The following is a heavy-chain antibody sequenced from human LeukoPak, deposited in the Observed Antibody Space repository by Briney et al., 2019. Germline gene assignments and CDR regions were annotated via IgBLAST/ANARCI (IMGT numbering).Heavy chain of an antibody. Sequence: GGSLRLSCAASGFTFSSYWMSWVRQAPGKGLEWVANIKQDGSEKYYVDSVKGRFTISRDNAKNSLYLQMNSLRAEDTAVYYCARAPGGIMITFGGVIYLDYWGREPWSPSPQ. D-gene: IGHD3-16*01. CDR2: IKQDGSEK. J-gene: IGHJ4*02. CDR1: GFTFSSYW. V-gene: IGHV3-7*03. CDR3: ARAPGGIMITFGGVIYLDY.